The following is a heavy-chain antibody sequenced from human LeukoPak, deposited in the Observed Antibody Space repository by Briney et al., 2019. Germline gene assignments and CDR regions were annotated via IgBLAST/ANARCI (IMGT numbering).Heavy chain of an antibody. CDR1: GYTFTSYG. CDR3: ARDRHYYEPPPGS. CDR2: ISAYNGNT. D-gene: IGHD3-22*01. Sequence: WASVKVSCKASGYTFTSYGISWVRQAPGQGLERMGWISAYNGNTNYAQKLQGRVTMTTDTSTSTAYMELRSLRSDDTAVYYCARDRHYYEPPPGSWGQGTLVTVSS. J-gene: IGHJ5*02. V-gene: IGHV1-18*01.